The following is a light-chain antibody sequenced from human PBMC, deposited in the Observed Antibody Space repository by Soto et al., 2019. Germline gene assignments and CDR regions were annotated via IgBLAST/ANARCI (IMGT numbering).Light chain of an antibody. CDR3: QQSYSAPLA. Sequence: DIQMTQSPSSLSASVGDRVTITCRASQTISTSLKWYQHKPGKAPKVLIFGASGLQSGVPSRFSGSGSGTDFTLTISSLQPEDFATYYCQQSYSAPLAFGVGTKVEIK. V-gene: IGKV1-39*01. CDR2: GAS. CDR1: QTISTS. J-gene: IGKJ4*01.